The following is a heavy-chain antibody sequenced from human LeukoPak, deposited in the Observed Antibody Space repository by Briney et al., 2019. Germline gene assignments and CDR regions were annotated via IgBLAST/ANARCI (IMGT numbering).Heavy chain of an antibody. Sequence: SETLSLTCAVYGGSFSGYYWSWIRQPPGKGLQWIGEINRSGSTNYTPSLESRVTISVDTSKTQFSLNLNSVTAADTAMYSCARPTIAAAGRLAFDIWGQGTMVTVSS. CDR2: INRSGST. CDR1: GGSFSGYY. D-gene: IGHD6-13*01. J-gene: IGHJ3*02. V-gene: IGHV4-34*01. CDR3: ARPTIAAAGRLAFDI.